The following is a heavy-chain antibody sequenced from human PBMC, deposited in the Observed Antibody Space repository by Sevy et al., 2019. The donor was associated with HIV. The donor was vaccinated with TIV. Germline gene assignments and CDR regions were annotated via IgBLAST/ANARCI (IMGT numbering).Heavy chain of an antibody. V-gene: IGHV3-48*02. D-gene: IGHD5-18*01. J-gene: IGHJ4*02. CDR3: ARGHTAMVTGDY. CDR1: GFTVSRYS. Sequence: GGSLRLSCAASGFTVSRYSMNWVRQAPGKGLEWVSYISSSSSTVYYADSVKGRFTISRDNAKNSLYLQMNSLRDEDTAVYYCARGHTAMVTGDYWGQGTLVTVSS. CDR2: ISSSSSTV.